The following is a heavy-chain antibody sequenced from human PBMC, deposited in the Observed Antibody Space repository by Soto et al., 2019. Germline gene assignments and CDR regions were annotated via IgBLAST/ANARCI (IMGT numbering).Heavy chain of an antibody. J-gene: IGHJ4*02. CDR1: RGTFSSYA. D-gene: IGHD3-16*02. CDR3: ARNYDYVWGNYLAY. Sequence: QVQLVQSGAEVKKPGSSVKVSCKASRGTFSSYAISWVRQAPGQGLEWMGGISPTFGTANNAQKFQGRVTITADESTSTVYMELSSLRSEDTAVYYCARNYDYVWGNYLAYWGQGTLVTVSS. V-gene: IGHV1-69*12. CDR2: ISPTFGTA.